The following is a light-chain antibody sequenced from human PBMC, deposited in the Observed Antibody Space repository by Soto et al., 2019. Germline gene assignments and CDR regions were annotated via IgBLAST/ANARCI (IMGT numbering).Light chain of an antibody. CDR2: DTS. V-gene: IGKV3-15*01. CDR1: QSVSNN. J-gene: IGKJ5*01. CDR3: QQYSNWPPIT. Sequence: EIVFTQSPGTLSLSPGERATLSCRASQSVSNNYLAWYQQKPGQAPRLLIYDTSTRATGIPARLSGSGSGTEFTLTISSLQSEDFAVYYCQQYSNWPPITFGQGTRLEIK.